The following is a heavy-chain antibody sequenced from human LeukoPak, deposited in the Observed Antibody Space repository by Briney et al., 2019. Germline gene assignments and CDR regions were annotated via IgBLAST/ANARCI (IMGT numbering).Heavy chain of an antibody. D-gene: IGHD6-6*01. CDR2: IYPGDSDT. Sequence: GESLKISCKGSGYSFTSYWIGWVRQMPGKGLEWMGIIYPGDSDTRYSPSFQGQVTISADKSISTAYLQWSSLKASDTAMYYCARFSSLEYSSSIAFDIWGQGTMVTVSS. CDR1: GYSFTSYW. V-gene: IGHV5-51*01. J-gene: IGHJ3*02. CDR3: ARFSSLEYSSSIAFDI.